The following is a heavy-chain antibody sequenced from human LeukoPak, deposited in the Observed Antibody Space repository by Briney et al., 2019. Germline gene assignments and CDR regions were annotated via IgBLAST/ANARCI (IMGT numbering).Heavy chain of an antibody. CDR1: GFTFSSYA. CDR3: ASGMNSNYGGGFFDY. CDR2: ISGSGGST. D-gene: IGHD4-4*01. J-gene: IGHJ4*02. V-gene: IGHV3-23*01. Sequence: PGGSLRLSCAASGFTFSSYAMSWVRQAPGKGLEWVSAISGSGGSTYYADSVKGRFTISRDNAKNSLYLQMNSLRAEDTAVYYCASGMNSNYGGGFFDYWGQGTLVTVSS.